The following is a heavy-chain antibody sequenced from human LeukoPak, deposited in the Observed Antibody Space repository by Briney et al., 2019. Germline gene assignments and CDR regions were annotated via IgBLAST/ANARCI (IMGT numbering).Heavy chain of an antibody. CDR2: IKSDGST. Sequence: GGSLRLSCAASGFTFSTYWMHWVRQAPGKGLVWVSRIKSDGSTNYADSVKGRFTISRDNAKNTVSLQMNSLRPEDTGVYYCARAPAEIGGYYPEYFRHWGQGTLVTVSS. V-gene: IGHV3-74*01. D-gene: IGHD3-22*01. J-gene: IGHJ1*01. CDR1: GFTFSTYW. CDR3: ARAPAEIGGYYPEYFRH.